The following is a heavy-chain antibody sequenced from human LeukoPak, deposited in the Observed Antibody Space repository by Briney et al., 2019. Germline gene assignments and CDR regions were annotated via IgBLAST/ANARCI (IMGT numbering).Heavy chain of an antibody. Sequence: RASVTVSCKASGYTFTSYGISWVRQAPGQGLEWMGWISAYNGNTNYAQKLQGRVTMTTDTSTSTAYMELRSLRSDDTAVYYCARDLLVVVVPAANWFDPWGQGTLVTVSS. J-gene: IGHJ5*02. CDR2: ISAYNGNT. D-gene: IGHD2-2*01. V-gene: IGHV1-18*01. CDR3: ARDLLVVVVPAANWFDP. CDR1: GYTFTSYG.